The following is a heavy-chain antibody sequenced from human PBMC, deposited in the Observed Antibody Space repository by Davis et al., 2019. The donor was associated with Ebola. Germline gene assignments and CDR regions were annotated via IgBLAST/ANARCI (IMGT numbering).Heavy chain of an antibody. J-gene: IGHJ4*02. CDR1: GFTFSSYW. V-gene: IGHV3-7*01. CDR2: IKQDGSEK. Sequence: GESLKISCAASGFTFSSYWMSWVRQAPGKGLEWVANIKQDGSEKYYVDSVKGRFTISRDSSKNTLYLQMNSLRAEDTAVYYCARQKGLRYFDYWGQGTLVTVSS. CDR3: ARQKGLRYFDY. D-gene: IGHD4/OR15-4a*01.